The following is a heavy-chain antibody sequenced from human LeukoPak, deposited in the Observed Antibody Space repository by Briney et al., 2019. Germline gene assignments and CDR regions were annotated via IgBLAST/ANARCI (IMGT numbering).Heavy chain of an antibody. D-gene: IGHD2-15*01. CDR1: RFTFSSYW. CDR2: IKQDGSEK. CDR3: ARDEEVVAANTVDY. Sequence: QAGGSLRLSCAASRFTFSSYWMSWFRQAPGKGLEWVANIKQDGSEKYYVDSVKGRFTISRDSAKNSLYLQLNSLRAEDTAVYYCARDEEVVAANTVDYWGQGTLVTVSS. V-gene: IGHV3-7*03. J-gene: IGHJ4*02.